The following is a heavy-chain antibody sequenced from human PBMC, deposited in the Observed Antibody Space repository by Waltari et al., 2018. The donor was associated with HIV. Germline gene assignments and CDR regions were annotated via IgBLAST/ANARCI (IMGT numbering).Heavy chain of an antibody. V-gene: IGHV3-21*06. J-gene: IGHJ4*02. D-gene: IGHD5-18*01. Sequence: EVHLVESGGGLVKPVGSLRLSCTASGFSFSSFRMNWVRQGPGKGLEGVSAISNRSDFINYADSVKGRFTIYRDNAANSLYLQMNALRNEDTAVYFCASLPTEGQPPRVFWGQGIIVTVSS. CDR1: GFSFSSFR. CDR2: ISNRSDFI. CDR3: ASLPTEGQPPRVF.